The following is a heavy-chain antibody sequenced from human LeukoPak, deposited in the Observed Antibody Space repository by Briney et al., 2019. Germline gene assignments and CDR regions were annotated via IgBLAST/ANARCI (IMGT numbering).Heavy chain of an antibody. Sequence: GGSLRLSCAASGFTFDDYAMHWVRQAPGKGLEWVSGISWNSGSIGYADSVKGRFTISRDNAKNSLYLQMNSLRAEDTALYYCAKDIGWWFGDKGEYFQRWGQGTLVTVSS. CDR1: GFTFDDYA. CDR2: ISWNSGSI. V-gene: IGHV3-9*01. CDR3: AKDIGWWFGDKGEYFQR. J-gene: IGHJ1*01. D-gene: IGHD3-10*01.